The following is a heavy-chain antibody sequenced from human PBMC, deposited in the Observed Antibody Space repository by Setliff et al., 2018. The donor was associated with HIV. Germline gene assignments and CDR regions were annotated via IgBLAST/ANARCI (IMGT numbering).Heavy chain of an antibody. CDR2: IYSGGST. V-gene: IGHV3-66*01. CDR3: ATQRRRGYSSGSLFDY. J-gene: IGHJ4*02. CDR1: GFSVSRNY. Sequence: PGGSLRLSCAASGFSVSRNYMSWVRQAPGKGLEWVSVIYSGGSTNYDESVKGRFTISTDNSKNTLYLQMNSLRAEDTAVYYCATQRRRGYSSGSLFDYWGQGTLVAVSS. D-gene: IGHD5-12*01.